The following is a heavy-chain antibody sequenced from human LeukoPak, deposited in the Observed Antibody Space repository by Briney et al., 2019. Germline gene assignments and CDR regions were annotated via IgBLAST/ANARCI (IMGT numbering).Heavy chain of an antibody. Sequence: GGSLRLSCAASGFTFSSYGMHWVRQAPGKGLEWVSSISSSSSYIYYADSVKGRFTISRDNAKNSLYLQMNSLRAEDTAVYYCAREFVVVFFGNAFDIWGQGTMVTVSS. D-gene: IGHD2-2*01. CDR1: GFTFSSYG. V-gene: IGHV3-21*01. J-gene: IGHJ3*02. CDR3: AREFVVVFFGNAFDI. CDR2: ISSSSSYI.